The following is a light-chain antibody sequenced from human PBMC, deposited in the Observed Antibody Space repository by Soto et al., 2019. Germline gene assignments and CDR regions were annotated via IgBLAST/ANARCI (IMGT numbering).Light chain of an antibody. CDR2: GAS. Sequence: EIVMTQSPATLSVSPGERATLSCRASQSVNSNFVWYQQKPGQAPRLLIYGASTRATGIPGRFSGSGYGTEFTLTISTLQSEDFAVYYCQQYNNLVLTFGQGTKVDIK. J-gene: IGKJ1*01. V-gene: IGKV3-15*01. CDR3: QQYNNLVLT. CDR1: QSVNSN.